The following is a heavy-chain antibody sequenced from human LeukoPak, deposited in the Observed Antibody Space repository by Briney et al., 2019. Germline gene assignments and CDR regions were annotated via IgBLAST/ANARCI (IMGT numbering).Heavy chain of an antibody. CDR2: IYYSGST. V-gene: IGHV4-30-4*01. D-gene: IGHD2-2*01. J-gene: IGHJ6*02. CDR3: ARDWGGYCSSTSCHLNHCSGGSCYGMDV. CDR1: GGSISSGDYY. Sequence: PSETLSLTCTVSGGSISSGDYYWSWIRQPPGKGLEWIGYIYYSGSTYYNPSLKSRVTISVDTSKNQFSLKLSSVTAADTAVYYCARDWGGYCSSTSCHLNHCSGGSCYGMDVWGQGTLVTVSS.